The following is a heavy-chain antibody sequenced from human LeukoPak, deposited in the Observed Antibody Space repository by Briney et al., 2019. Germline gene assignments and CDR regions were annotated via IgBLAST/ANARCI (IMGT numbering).Heavy chain of an antibody. CDR2: IYYSGST. CDR1: GCSISSSSYD. D-gene: IGHD1-26*01. Sequence: PSETLSLTCTVSGCSISSSSYDWGWIRQPPGKGLEWIGSIYYSGSTYYNPSLKSRVTISLDTSKNQFSLKLSSVTAADTAVYYCARAVPGSYYAYYFDYWGQGTLVTVSS. J-gene: IGHJ4*02. CDR3: ARAVPGSYYAYYFDY. V-gene: IGHV4-39*01.